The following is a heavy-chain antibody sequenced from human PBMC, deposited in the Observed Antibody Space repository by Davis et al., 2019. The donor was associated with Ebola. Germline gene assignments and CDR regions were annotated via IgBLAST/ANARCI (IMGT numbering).Heavy chain of an antibody. CDR3: ARTGGYSSGWYDY. CDR1: GFTFDDYA. V-gene: IGHV3-9*01. J-gene: IGHJ4*02. Sequence: GGSLRLSCAASGFTFDDYAMHWVRQAPGKGLEWVSGISWNSGSIGYADSVKGRFTISRDNSKNTLYLQMNSLRAEDTAVYYCARTGGYSSGWYDYWGQGTLVTVSS. CDR2: ISWNSGSI. D-gene: IGHD6-19*01.